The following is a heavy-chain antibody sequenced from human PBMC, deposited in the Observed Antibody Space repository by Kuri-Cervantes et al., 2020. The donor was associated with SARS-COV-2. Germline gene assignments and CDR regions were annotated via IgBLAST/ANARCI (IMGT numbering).Heavy chain of an antibody. CDR1: GGSISSYY. CDR3: ARGAVVRGPKYYFDY. V-gene: IGHV4-59*01. D-gene: IGHD3-10*01. Sequence: SETLSLTCTVSGGSISSYYWSWIRQPPGKGLEWIGYIYYSRSTNYNPSLKSRVTISVDTSKNQFSLKLSSVTAADTAVYYCARGAVVRGPKYYFDYWGQGTLVTVSS. J-gene: IGHJ4*02. CDR2: IYYSRST.